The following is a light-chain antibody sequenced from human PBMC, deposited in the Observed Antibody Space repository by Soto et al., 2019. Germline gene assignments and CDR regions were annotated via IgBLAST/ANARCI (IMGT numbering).Light chain of an antibody. Sequence: EIVLTQSPGTLSLSPGERATLSCRASQSVSTYLAWYQQKFGQAPRLLIHGASTRATGIPARFSGSGSGTEFTLTISSLQSEDFAVYYCQQYKKWPRTFGHGTKVDIK. J-gene: IGKJ1*01. CDR1: QSVSTY. CDR2: GAS. CDR3: QQYKKWPRT. V-gene: IGKV3-15*01.